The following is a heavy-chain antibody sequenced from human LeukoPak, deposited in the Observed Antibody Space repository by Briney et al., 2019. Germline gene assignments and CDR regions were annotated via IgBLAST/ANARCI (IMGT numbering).Heavy chain of an antibody. CDR3: ARGDDYVWGAYFDY. V-gene: IGHV4-39*07. J-gene: IGHJ4*02. CDR2: IYYSGST. Sequence: PSETLSLTCTVSGGSISSSSYYWGWIRQPPGKGLEWIGSIYYSGSTYYNPSLKSRVTISVDTSKNQFSLKLSSVTAADTAVYYCARGDDYVWGAYFDYWGQGTLVTVSS. D-gene: IGHD3-16*01. CDR1: GGSISSSSYY.